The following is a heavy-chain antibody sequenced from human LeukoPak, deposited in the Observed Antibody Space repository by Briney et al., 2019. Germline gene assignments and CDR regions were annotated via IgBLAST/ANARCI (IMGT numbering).Heavy chain of an antibody. V-gene: IGHV3-66*01. D-gene: IGHD3-3*01. CDR1: GFTVSSNY. J-gene: IGHJ4*02. CDR2: IYSGGST. CDR3: AKDQDRITIFGVVMDYYFDY. Sequence: PGGSLRLSCAASGFTVSSNYMSWVRQAPGKGLEWVSVIYSGGSTYYADSVKGRFTISRDNSKNTLYLQMNSLRAEDTAVYYCAKDQDRITIFGVVMDYYFDYWGQGTLVTVSS.